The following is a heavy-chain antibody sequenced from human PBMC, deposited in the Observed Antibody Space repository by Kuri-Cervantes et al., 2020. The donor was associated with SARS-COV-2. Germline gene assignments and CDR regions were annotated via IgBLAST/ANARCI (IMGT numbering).Heavy chain of an antibody. J-gene: IGHJ6*02. Sequence: ASVKVSCKASGFTLINYGISWVRQAPGQGLEWMGWINGYNGNTKYAQNLQGRVTMTTDISTNTAYMELRSLRSDDTAMYYCARGERWLQFRYYYYGMDVWGQGITVTVSS. CDR1: GFTLINYG. V-gene: IGHV1-18*01. CDR2: INGYNGNT. CDR3: ARGERWLQFRYYYYGMDV. D-gene: IGHD5-24*01.